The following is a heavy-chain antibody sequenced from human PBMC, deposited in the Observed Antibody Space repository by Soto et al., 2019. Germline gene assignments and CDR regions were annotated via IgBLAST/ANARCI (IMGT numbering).Heavy chain of an antibody. CDR1: GGSFSGYY. J-gene: IGHJ4*02. Sequence: SETLSLTCAVYGGSFSGYYWSWIRQPPGKGLEWIGEINHSGSTNYNPSLKSRVTISVDTSKNQFSLKLSSVTAADTAVYYCARASRSGIDYWGQGTLVT. CDR3: ARASRSGIDY. D-gene: IGHD3-10*01. CDR2: INHSGST. V-gene: IGHV4-34*01.